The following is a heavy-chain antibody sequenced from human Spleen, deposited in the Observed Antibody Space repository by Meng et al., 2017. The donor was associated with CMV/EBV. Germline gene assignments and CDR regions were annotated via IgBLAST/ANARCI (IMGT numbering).Heavy chain of an antibody. D-gene: IGHD3-3*01. CDR2: IYPGDSGT. Sequence: GESLKISCKGSAYRFTSYWIGWVRQMPGKGLEWMGIIYPGDSGTKYSPSFQGHVNISVDKSISTAYLQWSSLKASDTAMYYCARHFDGAGFLEWYLDYWGQGTLVTVSS. J-gene: IGHJ4*02. V-gene: IGHV5-51*01. CDR1: AYRFTSYW. CDR3: ARHFDGAGFLEWYLDY.